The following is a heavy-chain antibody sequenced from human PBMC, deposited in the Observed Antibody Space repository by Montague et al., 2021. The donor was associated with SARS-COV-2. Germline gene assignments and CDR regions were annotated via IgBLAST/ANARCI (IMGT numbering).Heavy chain of an antibody. J-gene: IGHJ6*02. CDR2: IYYSGST. CDR1: GGSISSSSYY. V-gene: IGHV4-39*01. D-gene: IGHD3-10*01. Sequence: SETLSLTCTVSGGSISSSSYYWVWIRQPPGKGLEWIGSIYYSGSTYYNESLQRRVTISVDTSKNQFSLKLSSVTAADTAVYYCARLSNYYGSGSYYPHNYYYYGMDVWGQGTTVTVSS. CDR3: ARLSNYYGSGSYYPHNYYYYGMDV.